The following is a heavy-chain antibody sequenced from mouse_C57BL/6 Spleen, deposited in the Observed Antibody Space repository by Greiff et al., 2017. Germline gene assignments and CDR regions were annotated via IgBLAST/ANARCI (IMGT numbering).Heavy chain of an antibody. CDR2: INPGSGGT. D-gene: IGHD1-1*01. V-gene: IGHV1-54*01. CDR3: ARYYYGSSYN. CDR1: GYAFTNYL. Sequence: VQLQQSGAELVRPGTSVKVSCKASGYAFTNYLIEWVKQRPGQGLEWIGVINPGSGGTNYNEKFKGKATLTADKSSSTAYMQLSSLTSEDSAVYICARYYYGSSYNWGQGTTLTVSS. J-gene: IGHJ2*01.